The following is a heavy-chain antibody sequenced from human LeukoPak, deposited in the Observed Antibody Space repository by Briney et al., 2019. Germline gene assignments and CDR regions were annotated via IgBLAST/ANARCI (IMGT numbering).Heavy chain of an antibody. CDR2: IYSGGST. CDR3: ARRAVAGTSDY. J-gene: IGHJ4*02. CDR1: GFTVSSNY. D-gene: IGHD6-19*01. Sequence: PGGSLILSCAASGFTVSSNYMSWVRQAPGKGLEWVSVIYSGGSTYYADSVKGRFTISRDNSKNTLYLQMNSLRAEDTAVYYCARRAVAGTSDYWGQGTLVTVSS. V-gene: IGHV3-66*01.